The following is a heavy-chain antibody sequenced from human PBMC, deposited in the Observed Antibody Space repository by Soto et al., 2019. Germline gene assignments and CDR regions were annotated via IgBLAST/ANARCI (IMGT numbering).Heavy chain of an antibody. V-gene: IGHV1-18*01. D-gene: IGHD3-16*01. CDR2: INTYNGNT. J-gene: IGHJ6*02. Sequence: ASVKVSCKASGYTFTRYGIGWARQAPGQGFEWMGWINTYNGNTNYAQNVQGRVTLTTDTSTSTAYMELRSLRSNDTAIYYCAMVDVYVTPSPQDVWGQGTTVTVSS. CDR3: AMVDVYVTPSPQDV. CDR1: GYTFTRYG.